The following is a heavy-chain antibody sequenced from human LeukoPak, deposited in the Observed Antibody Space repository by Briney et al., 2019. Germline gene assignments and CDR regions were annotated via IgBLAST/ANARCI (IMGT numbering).Heavy chain of an antibody. CDR2: IGTKDNTYAR. J-gene: IGHJ4*02. CDR1: GFTFSGST. CDR3: TRWVGSSRGDH. Sequence: GGSLRLSCAASGFTFSGSTIYWVRQASGKGLEWVGRIGTKDNTYARAYAASVTGRFTISRDDSKNTAYLQMNSLKTDDTAVYYCTRWVGSSRGDHWGQGTLVTVSS. D-gene: IGHD6-6*01. V-gene: IGHV3-73*01.